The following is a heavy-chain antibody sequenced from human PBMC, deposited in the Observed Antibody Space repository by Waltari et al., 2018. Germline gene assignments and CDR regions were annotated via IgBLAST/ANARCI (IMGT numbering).Heavy chain of an antibody. CDR3: AKGLTAATTQDWFDP. CDR2: ISGGGGTT. J-gene: IGHJ5*02. CDR1: GFTFSSYA. Sequence: EVQLVESGGDLVQPGGSLRLSCAAAGFTFSSYAMNWVRQAPGKGLEWVSVISGGGGTTYYADSVKGRFTISRDNSKNTLYLQMNSLRAEDTAVYYCAKGLTAATTQDWFDPWGQGTLVTVSS. V-gene: IGHV3-23*04. D-gene: IGHD1-26*01.